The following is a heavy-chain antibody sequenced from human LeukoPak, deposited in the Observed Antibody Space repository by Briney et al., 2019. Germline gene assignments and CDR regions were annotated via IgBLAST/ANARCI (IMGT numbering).Heavy chain of an antibody. V-gene: IGHV3-64D*06. D-gene: IGHD3-10*02. CDR3: VKDPMS. J-gene: IGHJ5*02. CDR1: GFTFSNYA. CDR2: IGTFGGPT. Sequence: GGSLRLSCSVSGFTFSNYAMYWVRQAPGKGLECVSGIGTFGGPTYYADSVKGRFSISRDNSKNTLYLQMSSLRAEDTAVYYCVKDPMSWGQGTLVTVSS.